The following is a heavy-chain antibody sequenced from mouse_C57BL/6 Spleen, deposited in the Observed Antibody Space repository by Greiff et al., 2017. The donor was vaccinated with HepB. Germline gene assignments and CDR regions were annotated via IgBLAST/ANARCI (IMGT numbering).Heavy chain of an antibody. CDR2: IDPSDSET. J-gene: IGHJ3*01. CDR3: ARSGLRRAWFAY. V-gene: IGHV1-52*01. CDR1: GYTFTSYW. D-gene: IGHD2-4*01. Sequence: QVHVKQPGAELVRPGSSVKLSCKASGYTFTSYWMHWVKQRPIQGLEWIGNIDPSDSETHYNQKFKDKATLTVDKSSSTAYMQLSSLTSEDSAVYYCARSGLRRAWFAYWGQGTLVTVSA.